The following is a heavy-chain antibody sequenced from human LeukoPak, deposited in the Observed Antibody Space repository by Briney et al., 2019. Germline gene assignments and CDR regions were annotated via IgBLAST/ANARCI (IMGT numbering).Heavy chain of an antibody. CDR3: ARARVAAAGIIPFRYWFDP. Sequence: GGSLRLSCAASGFSVNTNYMTWVRQAPGKGLEWVSVLYSGGGAYYADSVKDRFTISRDYSQNTLLLQMNSLRAEDTAVYYCARARVAAAGIIPFRYWFDPWGQGTLVTVSS. V-gene: IGHV3-66*01. D-gene: IGHD6-13*01. CDR2: LYSGGGA. J-gene: IGHJ5*02. CDR1: GFSVNTNY.